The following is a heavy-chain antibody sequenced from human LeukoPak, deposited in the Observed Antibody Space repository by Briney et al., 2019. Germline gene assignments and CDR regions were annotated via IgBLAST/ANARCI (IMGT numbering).Heavy chain of an antibody. CDR3: ARLSPKYSFDY. J-gene: IGHJ4*02. CDR2: IYYSGST. Sequence: SETLSLTCTVSGGSISSYYWSWIRQPPGKGLEWIGYIYYSGSTNYNPSLKSRVTISVDTSKNQFSLKLSSVTAADTAVYYCARLSPKYSFDYWGQGTLVTVSS. V-gene: IGHV4-59*08. CDR1: GGSISSYY.